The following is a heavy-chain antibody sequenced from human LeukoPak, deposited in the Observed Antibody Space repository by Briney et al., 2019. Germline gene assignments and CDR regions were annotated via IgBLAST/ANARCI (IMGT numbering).Heavy chain of an antibody. CDR2: INHSGST. CDR3: AIEIAAAGASYYYYYGMDV. V-gene: IGHV4-34*01. CDR1: GGSFSGYY. J-gene: IGHJ6*04. D-gene: IGHD6-13*01. Sequence: SETLSLTCAVYGGSFSGYYWSWIRQPPGKGLEWIGEINHSGSTNYNPSLKSRVTISVDTSKNQFSLKLSSVTAADTAVYYCAIEIAAAGASYYYYYGMDVWGKGTTVTVSS.